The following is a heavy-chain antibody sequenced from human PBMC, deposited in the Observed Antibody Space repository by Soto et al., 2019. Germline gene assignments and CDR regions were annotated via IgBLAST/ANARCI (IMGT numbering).Heavy chain of an antibody. Sequence: ASVKVSCKASGYTFTSYGISWVRQAPGQGREWMGWISAYNGNTNYAQKLQGRVTMTTDTSTSTAYMELRSQRSDDTAVYYCARDIIVVVPAAMVAGSDDAFDIWGQGTMVTVTS. J-gene: IGHJ3*02. D-gene: IGHD2-2*01. CDR3: ARDIIVVVPAAMVAGSDDAFDI. CDR2: ISAYNGNT. CDR1: GYTFTSYG. V-gene: IGHV1-18*01.